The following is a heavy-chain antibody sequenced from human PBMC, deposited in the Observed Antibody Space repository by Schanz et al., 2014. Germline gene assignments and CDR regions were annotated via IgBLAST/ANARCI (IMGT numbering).Heavy chain of an antibody. V-gene: IGHV4-39*01. Sequence: QLQMQESGPGLVKPSETLSLTCSVSGDSISSTSYYWGWIRQPPGKGLEWIGSIYYSGSTYYNASLKSRVPIPVDPSKNHFPLKLNSVTAADSAVYYCARLWGGWRIPDYWGQGTLVTVSS. CDR1: GDSISSTSYY. D-gene: IGHD6-19*01. J-gene: IGHJ4*02. CDR2: IYYSGST. CDR3: ARLWGGWRIPDY.